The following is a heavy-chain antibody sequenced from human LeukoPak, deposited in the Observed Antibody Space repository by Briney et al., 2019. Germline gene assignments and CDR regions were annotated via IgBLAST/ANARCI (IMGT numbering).Heavy chain of an antibody. CDR3: AKRITMIVVVPGAFDI. V-gene: IGHV3-23*01. CDR2: ISSSGGST. D-gene: IGHD3-22*01. CDR1: GFTFSSYA. J-gene: IGHJ3*02. Sequence: GGSLRLSCAASGFTFSSYAMSWVRQAPGKGLEWVSAISSSGGSTYYADSVKGRFTISRDNSKNTLYLQMNSLRAEDTAVYYCAKRITMIVVVPGAFDIWGQGTMVTVSS.